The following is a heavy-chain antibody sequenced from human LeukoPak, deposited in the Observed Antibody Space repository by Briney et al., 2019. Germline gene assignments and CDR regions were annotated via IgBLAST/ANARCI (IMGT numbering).Heavy chain of an antibody. V-gene: IGHV4-30-4*01. Sequence: PSETLSLTCAVYGGSFSGYYWSWIRQPPGKGLEWIGYIYYSGSTYYNPSLKSRVTISVDTSKNQFSLKLSSVTAADTAVYYCARAVYDIRAWYFDLWGRGTLVTVSS. CDR2: IYYSGST. CDR3: ARAVYDIRAWYFDL. CDR1: GGSFSGYY. J-gene: IGHJ2*01. D-gene: IGHD3-9*01.